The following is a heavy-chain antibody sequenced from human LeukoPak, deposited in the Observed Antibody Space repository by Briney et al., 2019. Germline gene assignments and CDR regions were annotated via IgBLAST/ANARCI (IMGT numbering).Heavy chain of an antibody. V-gene: IGHV4-34*01. D-gene: IGHD6-13*01. J-gene: IGHJ4*02. CDR2: ITHSGST. CDR1: GGSFSGYY. Sequence: SETLPLTCAVYGGSFSGYYWSWIRQPPGKGLEWIGEITHSGSTNYNPSLKSRVTISVDTSKNQFSLKLSSVTAADTAVYYCARFPGYSSSHHDYWGQGTLVTVSS. CDR3: ARFPGYSSSHHDY.